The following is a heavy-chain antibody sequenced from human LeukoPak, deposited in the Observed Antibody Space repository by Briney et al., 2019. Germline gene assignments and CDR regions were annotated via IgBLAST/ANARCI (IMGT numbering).Heavy chain of an antibody. CDR2: MNPNSGNT. D-gene: IGHD3-10*01. V-gene: IGHV1-8*01. CDR3: ARVGSTMVRGVFAYYYMDV. J-gene: IGHJ6*03. Sequence: GASVTVSCKASGYTFTSYDINWVRQATGQGLEWMGWMNPNSGNTGYAQKVQGRVTMTRNTSISTAYMELSSLRSEDTAVYYCARVGSTMVRGVFAYYYMDVWGKGTTVTISS. CDR1: GYTFTSYD.